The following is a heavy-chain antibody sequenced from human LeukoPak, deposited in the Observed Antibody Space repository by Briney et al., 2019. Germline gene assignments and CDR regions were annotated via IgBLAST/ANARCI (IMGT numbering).Heavy chain of an antibody. V-gene: IGHV3-11*06. CDR2: ISSGSDYT. CDR3: ARSAGRLSPVDY. D-gene: IGHD2-21*02. CDR1: GFTFSDFY. Sequence: GGSLRLSCAASGFTFSDFYMSWIRQAPGKGLEWVSHISSGSDYTSYADAVKGRITISRDNAKNSLSLQMDSLRVEDTALYLCARSAGRLSPVDYWGQGTLVTVSS. J-gene: IGHJ4*02.